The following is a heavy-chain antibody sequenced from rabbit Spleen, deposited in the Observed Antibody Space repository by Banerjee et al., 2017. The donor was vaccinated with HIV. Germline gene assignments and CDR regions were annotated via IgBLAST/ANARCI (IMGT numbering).Heavy chain of an antibody. V-gene: IGHV1S7*01. CDR1: GFTLSSYY. Sequence: QSLKESGGGLVQPGGSLKLSCKASGFTLSSYYMNWVRQAPGKGLEWIGYIDPVFGSTYYANWVNGRFTISSHNAQNTLYLQLTSLTAADTATYFCAGGRRDTGGDWGLWGQGTLVTVS. J-gene: IGHJ6*01. D-gene: IGHD2-1*01. CDR3: AGGRRDTGGDWGL. CDR2: IDPVFGST.